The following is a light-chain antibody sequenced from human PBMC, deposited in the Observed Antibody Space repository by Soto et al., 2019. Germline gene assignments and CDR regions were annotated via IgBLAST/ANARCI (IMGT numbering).Light chain of an antibody. CDR3: ATLDYSLTGEV. CDR2: DNN. Sequence: QSVLTQPPSVSAAPGQKVTISCSGSSSNIGNNYVSWYQQLPGTAPKLLIYDNNKRPSGIPDRFSGSKSGTSGTLDITGLQTGDEADYYCATLDYSLTGEVFGGGTKVTVL. CDR1: SSNIGNNY. V-gene: IGLV1-51*01. J-gene: IGLJ2*01.